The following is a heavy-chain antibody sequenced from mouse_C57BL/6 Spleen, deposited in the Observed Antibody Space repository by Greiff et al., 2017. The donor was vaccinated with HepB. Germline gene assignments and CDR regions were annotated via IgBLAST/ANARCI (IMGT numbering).Heavy chain of an antibody. CDR3: ASYSHFDY. D-gene: IGHD2-1*01. CDR2: IDPSDSYT. V-gene: IGHV1-59*01. J-gene: IGHJ2*01. CDR1: GYTFTSYW. Sequence: QVQLQQPGAELVRPGTSVKLSCKASGYTFTSYWMHWVKQRPGQGLEWIGVIDPSDSYTNYNQKFKGKATLTVDTSSSTAYMQLSSLTSEDSAVYYCASYSHFDYWGQGTTLTVSS.